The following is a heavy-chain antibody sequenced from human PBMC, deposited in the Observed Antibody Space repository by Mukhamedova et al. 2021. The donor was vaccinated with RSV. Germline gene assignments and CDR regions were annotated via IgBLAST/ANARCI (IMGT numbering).Heavy chain of an antibody. CDR3: ARRGSGYYPLDY. J-gene: IGHJ4*02. CDR2: INPNSGGT. Sequence: GWINPNSGGTNYAQKFQGRVTMTRDTSISTAYMELRRLRSDDTAVYYCARRGSGYYPLDYWGQGTLVTVSS. V-gene: IGHV1-2*02. D-gene: IGHD3-22*01.